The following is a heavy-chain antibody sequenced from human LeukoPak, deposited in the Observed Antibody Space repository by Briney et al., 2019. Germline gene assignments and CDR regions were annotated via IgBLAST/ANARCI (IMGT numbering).Heavy chain of an antibody. Sequence: ASVKVSCKASGYTFTSYDINWVRQATGQGLEWMGWMNPNSGNTGYAQKFQGRVTMTRNTSISTAYMELSSLRSEDTAVYYCARDLLDYGGNSDWYFDLWGRGTLVTVSS. V-gene: IGHV1-8*01. CDR3: ARDLLDYGGNSDWYFDL. CDR2: MNPNSGNT. J-gene: IGHJ2*01. D-gene: IGHD4-23*01. CDR1: GYTFTSYD.